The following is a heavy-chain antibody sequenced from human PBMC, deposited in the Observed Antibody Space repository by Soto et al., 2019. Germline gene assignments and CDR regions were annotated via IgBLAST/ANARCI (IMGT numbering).Heavy chain of an antibody. J-gene: IGHJ4*02. CDR2: ISGSGSST. V-gene: IGHV3-23*01. Sequence: VQLLESGGGLVQPGGSLRLSCAASGFRFSSKAMSWVRQAPGKGLEWVSIISGSGSSTYYTDSLKGRFTISRTNSKKMVYLEMSYMRAEGTAVYYCAKENGFQFVIFGGSGFDYWGQGSLVSVSS. CDR3: AKENGFQFVIFGGSGFDY. CDR1: GFRFSSKA. D-gene: IGHD6-6*01.